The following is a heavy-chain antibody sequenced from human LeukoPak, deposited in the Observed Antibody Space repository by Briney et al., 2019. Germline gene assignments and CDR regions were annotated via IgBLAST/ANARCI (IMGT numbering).Heavy chain of an antibody. CDR2: IYYSGST. Sequence: PSETLSLTCTVSGGSISNSDYYWGWIRQPPGKGLEWIGSIYYSGSTYYNPSLKSRVTISVDTSKNQFSLKLSSVTAADTAVYYCARAYGDYALSYYYYYYMDVWGKGTTVTVSS. CDR3: ARAYGDYALSYYYYYYMDV. V-gene: IGHV4-39*07. CDR1: GGSISNSDYY. J-gene: IGHJ6*03. D-gene: IGHD4-17*01.